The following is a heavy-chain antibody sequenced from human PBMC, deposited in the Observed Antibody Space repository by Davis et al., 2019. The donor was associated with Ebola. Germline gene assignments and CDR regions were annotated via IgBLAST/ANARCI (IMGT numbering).Heavy chain of an antibody. CDR2: IYHSGST. CDR3: ARADKFDGHF. J-gene: IGHJ3*01. Sequence: MPSETLSLTCAVSGGSISSGGYSWSWIRQPPGKGLEWIGSIYHSGSTYYNPSLKSRVTISVDKSKNQFSLKLSSVTAADTAVYYCARADKFDGHFWGQGTMVIVSS. CDR1: GGSISSGGYS. V-gene: IGHV4-39*07. D-gene: IGHD5-24*01.